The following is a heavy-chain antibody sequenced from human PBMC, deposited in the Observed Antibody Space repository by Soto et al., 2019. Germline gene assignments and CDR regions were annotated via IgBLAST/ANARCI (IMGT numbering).Heavy chain of an antibody. V-gene: IGHV3-72*01. CDR3: ARADYGAPDY. Sequence: GGSLRLSCAASGFTFSDHYMDWVRQAPGKGLEWVGRIRNKANSYTTEYAASVKGRFTMSRDDLKHTLFLRMNSLKTEDTAVYYCARADYGAPDYWGQGTLVTVSS. D-gene: IGHD4-17*01. CDR1: GFTFSDHY. CDR2: IRNKANSYTT. J-gene: IGHJ4*02.